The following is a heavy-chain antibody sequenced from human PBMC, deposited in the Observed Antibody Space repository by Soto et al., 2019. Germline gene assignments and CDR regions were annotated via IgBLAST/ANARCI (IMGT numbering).Heavy chain of an antibody. D-gene: IGHD5-12*01. CDR2: IIPIFGTA. J-gene: IGHJ2*01. CDR1: GGTFSSYT. Sequence: QVQRVQSGAEVKKPGSSVTVSCKASGGTFSSYTISGVRQAPGQGLEWMGGIIPIFGTATYAQKFQGRVTIAADESTSTAYMELSSLRSEDTAVYYCARGNHRWLQLWYFDLWGRGTLVTVSS. CDR3: ARGNHRWLQLWYFDL. V-gene: IGHV1-69*12.